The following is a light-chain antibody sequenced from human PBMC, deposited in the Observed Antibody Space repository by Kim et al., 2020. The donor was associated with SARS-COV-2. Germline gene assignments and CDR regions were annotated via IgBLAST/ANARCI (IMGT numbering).Light chain of an antibody. CDR2: MTS. J-gene: IGKJ2*01. V-gene: IGKV2-24*01. Sequence: QPASMSCRSSQSLVHRDGSTYLSWLQQRPGQPPRLLIYMTSNRLSGVPDRFSGSGAGTDFTLKISRVEAEDVGVYYCTQGTQFPYTFGQGTKLEI. CDR3: TQGTQFPYT. CDR1: QSLVHRDGSTY.